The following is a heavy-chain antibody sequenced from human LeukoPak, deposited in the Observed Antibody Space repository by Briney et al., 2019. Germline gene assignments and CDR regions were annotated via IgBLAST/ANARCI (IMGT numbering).Heavy chain of an antibody. V-gene: IGHV1-2*02. CDR1: GYTFTGYY. D-gene: IGHD3-10*01. J-gene: IGHJ6*03. CDR2: INPNSGDT. CDR3: ARDVWIGDGGVFYYYMDV. Sequence: ASVKVSCKASGYTFTGYYMHWVRQAPGQGLEWMGWINPNSGDTKYAQKFQGRVTMTRDTSISIAYMELSRLTSGDTAVYYCARDVWIGDGGVFYYYMDVWGKGTTVTVSS.